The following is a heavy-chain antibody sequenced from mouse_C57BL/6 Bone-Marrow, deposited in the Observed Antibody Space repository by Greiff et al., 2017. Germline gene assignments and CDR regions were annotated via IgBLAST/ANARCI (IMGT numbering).Heavy chain of an antibody. CDR1: GFTFSSYA. V-gene: IGHV5-9-1*02. D-gene: IGHD1-1*01. CDR2: ISSGGDYI. J-gene: IGHJ2*01. Sequence: EVMLVESGEGLVKPGGSLKLSCAASGFTFSSYAMSWVRQTPEKRLEWVAYISSGGDYIYYADTVKGRFTISRDNARNTLYLQLSSLKSEDTAMYYCTRHYGSDYFDYWGQGTTLTVSS. CDR3: TRHYGSDYFDY.